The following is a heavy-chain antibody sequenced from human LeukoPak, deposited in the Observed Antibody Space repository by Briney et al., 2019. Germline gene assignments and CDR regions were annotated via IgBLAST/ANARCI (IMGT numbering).Heavy chain of an antibody. Sequence: GGSLRLSCAASGFTFGDTWMNWVRQVPGQGLEWVANIKQDGSEKFYVASVEGRFTISRDNGKSSLYLQMNSLRAEDTALYYCATSYDMGWLIGYWGQGTLVTVSS. J-gene: IGHJ4*02. CDR3: ATSYDMGWLIGY. CDR2: IKQDGSEK. CDR1: GFTFGDTW. V-gene: IGHV3-7*03. D-gene: IGHD3/OR15-3a*01.